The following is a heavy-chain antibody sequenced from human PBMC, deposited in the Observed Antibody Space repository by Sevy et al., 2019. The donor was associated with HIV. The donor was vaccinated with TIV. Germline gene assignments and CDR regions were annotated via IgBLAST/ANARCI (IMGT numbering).Heavy chain of an antibody. D-gene: IGHD2-15*01. CDR1: GFTFSSYE. CDR3: AREGPGGFHTSLDS. Sequence: GGSLRLSCAASGFTFSSYEMNWVRQAPGKGLEWVSYITSSGSTIYYADSVKGRFTISRDNAKNSLYLQMNTLRVEDTALYYCAREGPGGFHTSLDSWGQGTLVTVSS. V-gene: IGHV3-48*03. CDR2: ITSSGSTI. J-gene: IGHJ4*02.